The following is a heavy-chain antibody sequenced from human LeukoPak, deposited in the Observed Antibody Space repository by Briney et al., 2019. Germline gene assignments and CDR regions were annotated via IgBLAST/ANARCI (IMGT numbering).Heavy chain of an antibody. CDR3: ARDHGGSGWYYFDY. D-gene: IGHD6-19*01. CDR2: IWYDGSNK. V-gene: IGHV3-33*01. J-gene: IGHJ4*02. CDR1: GFTFSSYG. Sequence: GGSLRLSCAASGFTFSSYGMQWVRQAPGKGLEWVGVIWYDGSNKYYADSVKGRFTISRDNSKNTLYLQMNSLRAEDTAVYYCARDHGGSGWYYFDYWGQGTLVTVSS.